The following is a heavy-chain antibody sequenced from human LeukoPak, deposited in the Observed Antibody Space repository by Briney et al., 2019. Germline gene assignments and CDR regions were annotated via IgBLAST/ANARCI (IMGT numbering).Heavy chain of an antibody. V-gene: IGHV1-2*02. CDR1: GYTFTGYF. J-gene: IGHJ4*02. CDR3: ACSIAAAGPLDY. D-gene: IGHD6-13*01. Sequence: ASVKVSCKASGYTFTGYFMHWVRQAPGQGLEWMGWINPNSGGTNFAQKFQGRVTMTRDTSISTAYMELSRLRSDDTAVYYCACSIAAAGPLDYWGQGTLVTVSS. CDR2: INPNSGGT.